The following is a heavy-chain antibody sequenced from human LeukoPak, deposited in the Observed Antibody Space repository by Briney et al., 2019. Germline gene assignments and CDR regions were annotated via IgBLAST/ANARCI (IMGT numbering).Heavy chain of an antibody. D-gene: IGHD1-1*01. CDR3: ARRRGDRGYD. V-gene: IGHV4-39*01. Sequence: SETLSLTCTVSGGSISSGGYYWGWIRQPPGQGLEWIGSIFYSGSTYYTPSLKSRVTISVDTSKNQFSLRLRSVTAVDTAVYYCARRRGDRGYDWGQGTLVIVSS. J-gene: IGHJ4*02. CDR2: IFYSGST. CDR1: GGSISSGGYY.